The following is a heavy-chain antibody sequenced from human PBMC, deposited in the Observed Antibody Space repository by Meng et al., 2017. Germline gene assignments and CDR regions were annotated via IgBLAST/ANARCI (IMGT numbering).Heavy chain of an antibody. CDR3: ARDRGAVAGTNFDY. J-gene: IGHJ4*02. CDR2: IYHSGST. V-gene: IGHV4-4*02. Sequence: EQLREAGPGLVKPSGTLSLTCAVFGGSISSSNWWSWVRQPPGKGLEWIGEIYHSGSTNYNPSLKSRVTISVDKSKNQFSLKLSSVTAADTAVYYCARDRGAVAGTNFDYWGQGTLVTVSS. D-gene: IGHD6-19*01. CDR1: GGSISSSNW.